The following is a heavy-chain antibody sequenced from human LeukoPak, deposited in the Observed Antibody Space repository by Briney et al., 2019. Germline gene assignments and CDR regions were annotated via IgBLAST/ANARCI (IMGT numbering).Heavy chain of an antibody. J-gene: IGHJ6*02. V-gene: IGHV1-69*01. Sequence: KISCKGSGYSFTSYWIGWVRQMPGKGLEWMGGIIPIFGTANYAQKFQGRVTITADESTSTAYMELSSLRSEDTAVYYCARDPGYSGYGEYYYYGMDVWGQGTTATVSS. D-gene: IGHD5-12*01. CDR1: GYSFTSYW. CDR2: IIPIFGTA. CDR3: ARDPGYSGYGEYYYYGMDV.